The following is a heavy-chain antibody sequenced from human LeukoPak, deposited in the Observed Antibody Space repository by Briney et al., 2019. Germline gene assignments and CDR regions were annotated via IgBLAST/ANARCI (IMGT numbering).Heavy chain of an antibody. J-gene: IGHJ4*02. CDR2: IYYSGST. D-gene: IGHD6-19*01. V-gene: IGHV4-59*01. Sequence: SETLSLTCTVSVGSISIYYWSWIRQPPGKGRECIGYIYYSGSTNYNPALKSRVTISVDTPKNQFSLKLSSVTAADTAVYYCARDSSGWYYFDYWGQGTLVTASS. CDR3: ARDSSGWYYFDY. CDR1: VGSISIYY.